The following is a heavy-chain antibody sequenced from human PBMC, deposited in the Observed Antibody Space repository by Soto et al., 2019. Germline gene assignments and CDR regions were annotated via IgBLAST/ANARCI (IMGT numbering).Heavy chain of an antibody. CDR2: IIPIFGTA. CDR1: GGTFSSYA. V-gene: IGHV1-69*01. CDR3: ARERRGYSGSRRSFDI. J-gene: IGHJ3*02. D-gene: IGHD5-12*01. Sequence: QVQLVQSGAEVKKPGSSVKVSCKASGGTFSSYAISWVRQAPGQGLEWMGGIIPIFGTANYAQKFQGRVTITADEYTSTAYMELSSLRSEDTAVYYCARERRGYSGSRRSFDIWGQGTMVTVSS.